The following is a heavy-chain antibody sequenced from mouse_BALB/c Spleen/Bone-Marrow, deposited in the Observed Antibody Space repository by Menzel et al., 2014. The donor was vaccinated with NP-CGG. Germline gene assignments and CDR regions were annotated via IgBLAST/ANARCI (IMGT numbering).Heavy chain of an antibody. J-gene: IGHJ4*01. CDR1: GYTFTDYA. CDR3: ARGGYAMAY. V-gene: IGHV1-67*01. CDR2: ISTYSGNT. Sequence: QVQLQQSGPELVRPGVSVKISCKGCGYTFTDYAMHWVKQSHAKSLEWIGVISTYSGNTNYNQKFKGKGKMTVDKFYSTAYMELARLTSEDSGIYYCARGGYAMAYWGQGPSVTIYS.